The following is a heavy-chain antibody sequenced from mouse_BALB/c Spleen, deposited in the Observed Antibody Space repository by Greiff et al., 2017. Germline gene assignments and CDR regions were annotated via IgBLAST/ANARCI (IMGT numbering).Heavy chain of an antibody. D-gene: IGHD1-1*01. CDR1: GYSITSGYY. Sequence: EVKLVESGPGLVKPSQSLSLTCSVTGYSITSGYYWNWIRQFPGNKLEWMGYISYDGSNNYNPSLKNRISITRDTSKNQFFLKLNSVTTEDTATYYCAISSSSLFAYWGQGTLVTVSA. CDR2: ISYDGSN. CDR3: AISSSSLFAY. V-gene: IGHV3-6*02. J-gene: IGHJ3*01.